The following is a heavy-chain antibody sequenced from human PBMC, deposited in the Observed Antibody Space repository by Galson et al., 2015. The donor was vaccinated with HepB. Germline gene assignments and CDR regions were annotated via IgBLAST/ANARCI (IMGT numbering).Heavy chain of an antibody. CDR3: ATEIPEGN. CDR2: ISYDGSNK. J-gene: IGHJ3*01. V-gene: IGHV3-30-3*01. CDR1: GFTFSSYA. Sequence: SLRLSCAASGFTFSSYAMHWVRQAPGKGLEWVAVISYDGSNKYYADSVKGRFTISGDNSKNTLYLQMNSLRAEDTAVYYCATEIPEGNWGQGTMVTVSS.